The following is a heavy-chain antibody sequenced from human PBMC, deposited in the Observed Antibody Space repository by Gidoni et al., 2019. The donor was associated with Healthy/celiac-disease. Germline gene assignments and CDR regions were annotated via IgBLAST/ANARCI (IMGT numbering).Heavy chain of an antibody. CDR2: IWYDGSNK. D-gene: IGHD6-19*01. CDR1: GFTFSSYG. V-gene: IGHV3-33*01. J-gene: IGHJ5*02. Sequence: QVQLVESGGGVVQPGRSLRLSCAASGFTFSSYGMHWVRQAPGKGLEWVSVIWYDGSNKYYADSVKGRFTISRDNSKNTLYLQMNSLRAEDTAVYYCARDRSPSSGWGNWFDPWGQGTLVTVSS. CDR3: ARDRSPSSGWGNWFDP.